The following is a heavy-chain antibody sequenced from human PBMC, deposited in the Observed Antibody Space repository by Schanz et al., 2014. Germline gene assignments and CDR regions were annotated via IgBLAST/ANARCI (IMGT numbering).Heavy chain of an antibody. CDR1: GGSISSRSYH. J-gene: IGHJ5*02. D-gene: IGHD6-19*01. Sequence: LLQESGPGLVKPSETLSLSCTVSGGSISSRSYHWGWIRQPPGKGLEWIGSIYYSGSTHYNSPPKGRAPMPLNSSGTRSPLKWSPLPAADTAVYYCARHPIAVAGIWFDPWGQGTLVIVSS. CDR3: ARHPIAVAGIWFDP. V-gene: IGHV4-39*01. CDR2: IYYSGST.